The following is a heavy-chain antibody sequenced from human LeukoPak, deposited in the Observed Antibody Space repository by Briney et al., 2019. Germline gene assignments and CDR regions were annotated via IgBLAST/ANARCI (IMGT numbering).Heavy chain of an antibody. J-gene: IGHJ3*02. D-gene: IGHD1-1*01. Sequence: GRSLRLSCAASGFTFSTYFMHWVRQAPGKGLVWFSRINSDGSITSYADSVKGRFTISRDNAKNTLYLQMNSLRAEDTAVYYCARDRPSVAGTGSDAFDIWGQGTMVTVSS. CDR1: GFTFSTYF. CDR2: INSDGSIT. V-gene: IGHV3-74*01. CDR3: ARDRPSVAGTGSDAFDI.